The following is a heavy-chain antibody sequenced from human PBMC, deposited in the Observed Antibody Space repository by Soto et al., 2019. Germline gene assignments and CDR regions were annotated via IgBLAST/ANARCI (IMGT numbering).Heavy chain of an antibody. V-gene: IGHV3-23*01. CDR2: ISGTGGT. D-gene: IGHD2-15*01. CDR3: AKDRRGAYSSGGICYSPDY. J-gene: IGHJ4*02. Sequence: EVQLWESGGGLVQPGGSLRLSCAVSGFTFSSHVMSWVRQAPGKGLEWVSAISGTGGTYYAESVKGRFTISRDNSKNALYLQMNNLRDEDTAVYYCAKDRRGAYSSGGICYSPDYWGQGTLVIVSS. CDR1: GFTFSSHV.